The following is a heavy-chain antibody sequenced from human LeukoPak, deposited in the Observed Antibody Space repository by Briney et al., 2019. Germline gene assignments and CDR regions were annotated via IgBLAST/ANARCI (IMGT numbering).Heavy chain of an antibody. V-gene: IGHV3-74*01. CDR3: ASDNYYDSSGYYF. CDR2: INSDGSST. Sequence: GGSLRLSCAASGFTFSSYWMHWVRQAPGKGLVWVSRINSDGSSTSYADSVKGRSTISRDNAKNTLYLQMNSLRAEDTAEYYCASDNYYDSSGYYFWGQGTLVTVSS. CDR1: GFTFSSYW. J-gene: IGHJ4*02. D-gene: IGHD3-22*01.